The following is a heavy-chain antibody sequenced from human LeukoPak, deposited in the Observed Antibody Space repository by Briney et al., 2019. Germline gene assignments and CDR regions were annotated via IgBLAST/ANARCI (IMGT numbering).Heavy chain of an antibody. J-gene: IGHJ4*02. D-gene: IGHD6-13*01. CDR2: ISWNSGSI. V-gene: IGHV3-9*01. CDR1: GFRFADHA. CDR3: AKARGGYSSTYEH. Sequence: GRSLRLSCAASGFRFADHAMHWVRQAPGKGLEWVSGISWNSGSIGYADSVKGRFTISRDNAKNSLYLQMNSLRTEDTALYYCAKARGGYSSTYEHWGQGTVVTVSS.